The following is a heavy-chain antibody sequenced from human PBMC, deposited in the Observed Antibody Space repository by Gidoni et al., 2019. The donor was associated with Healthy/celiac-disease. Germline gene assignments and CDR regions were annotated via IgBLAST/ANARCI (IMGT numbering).Heavy chain of an antibody. D-gene: IGHD3-16*01. J-gene: IGHJ6*02. V-gene: IGHV4-34*01. CDR1: GGSFSGYY. CDR2: INQSGST. CDR3: ARLRIGAYGMDV. Sequence: QVQLQQCGAGLLNPSETLSLTCAVYGGSFSGYYWSWIRQPPGKGLEWIGEINQSGSTNYNPSLKSRVTISVDTSKNQFSLKLSSVTAADTAVYYCARLRIGAYGMDVWGQGTTVTVSS.